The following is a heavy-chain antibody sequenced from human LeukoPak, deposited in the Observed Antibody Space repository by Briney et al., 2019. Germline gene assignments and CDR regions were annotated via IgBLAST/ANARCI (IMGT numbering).Heavy chain of an antibody. V-gene: IGHV4-59*12. CDR1: GGSISSYY. CDR3: ARGGRGYPYYFDY. D-gene: IGHD3-22*01. J-gene: IGHJ4*02. Sequence: SETLSLTCTVSGGSISSYYWSWIRQPPGKGLEWIGYIYYSGSTNYNPSLKSRVTMSVDTSKNQFSLKLSSVTAADTAVYYCARGGRGYPYYFDYWGQGTLVTASS. CDR2: IYYSGST.